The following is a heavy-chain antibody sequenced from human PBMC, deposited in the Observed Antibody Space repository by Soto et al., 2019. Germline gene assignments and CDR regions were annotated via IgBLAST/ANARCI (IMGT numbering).Heavy chain of an antibody. CDR1: GGSISSYY. D-gene: IGHD1-20*01. CDR2: IYYSGST. J-gene: IGHJ5*02. V-gene: IGHV4-59*01. Sequence: SETLSLTCTVSGGSISSYYWSWIRQPPGKGLEWIGYIYYSGSTNYNPSLKSRVTISVDTSKNQFSLKLSSVTAADTAVYYCARNNWNWFDPWGQGTLVT. CDR3: ARNNWNWFDP.